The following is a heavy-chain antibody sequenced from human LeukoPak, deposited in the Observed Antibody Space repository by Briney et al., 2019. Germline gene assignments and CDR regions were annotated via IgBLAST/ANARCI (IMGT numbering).Heavy chain of an antibody. V-gene: IGHV1-18*01. J-gene: IGHJ6*02. CDR2: ISAYNGNT. CDR3: ARDVKYQLLHSSFDYYYGMDV. Sequence: ASVKVSCKASGYTFTSYGISWVRQAPGQGLEWMGWISAYNGNTNYAQKLQGRVTMTTDTSTSTAYMELRSLRSDDTAVYYCARDVKYQLLHSSFDYYYGMDVWGQGTTVTVSS. CDR1: GYTFTSYG. D-gene: IGHD2-2*01.